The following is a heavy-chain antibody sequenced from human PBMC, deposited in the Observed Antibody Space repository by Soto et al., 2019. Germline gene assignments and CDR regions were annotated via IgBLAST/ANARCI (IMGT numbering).Heavy chain of an antibody. CDR2: IIPIFGTA. CDR1: GGTFSSYA. CDR3: ARDDDSSGYYYDY. Sequence: SVKVSCKASGGTFSSYAISWVRQAPGQGLEWMGGIIPIFGTANYAQKFQGRVTITADKSTSTAYMELSSLRSEDTAVYYCARDDDSSGYYYDYWGQGTLVTVSS. J-gene: IGHJ4*02. D-gene: IGHD3-22*01. V-gene: IGHV1-69*06.